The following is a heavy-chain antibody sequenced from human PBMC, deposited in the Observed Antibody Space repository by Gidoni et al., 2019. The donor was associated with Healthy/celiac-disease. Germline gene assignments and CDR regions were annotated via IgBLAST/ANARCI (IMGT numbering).Heavy chain of an antibody. CDR1: GYTFTSYD. CDR3: AREYSSSSLGYYYYGMDV. Sequence: QVQLVQSGAEVTKPGASVKVSCKASGYTFTSYDRNWVLQATGQGLEWMGWMNPNSGNTGYAQKFQGIVTMTRNTSISTAYMELSSLRSEDTAVYYCAREYSSSSLGYYYYGMDVWGQGTTVTVSS. J-gene: IGHJ6*02. D-gene: IGHD6-6*01. CDR2: MNPNSGNT. V-gene: IGHV1-8*01.